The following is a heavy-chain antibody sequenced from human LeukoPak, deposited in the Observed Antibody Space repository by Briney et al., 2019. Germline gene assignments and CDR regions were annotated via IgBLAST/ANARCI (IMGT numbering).Heavy chain of an antibody. CDR3: ASHLQVVY. Sequence: PGGSLRLSCAASGFTFSTFGMHWVRQAPGKGLEWVAYKRFGGSNKYYADSVKGRFTISRDNSKNTLYLQMNSLRAEDTAVYYCASHLQVVYWGQGTLVTVSS. V-gene: IGHV3-30*02. D-gene: IGHD2-2*01. CDR1: GFTFSTFG. J-gene: IGHJ4*02. CDR2: KRFGGSNK.